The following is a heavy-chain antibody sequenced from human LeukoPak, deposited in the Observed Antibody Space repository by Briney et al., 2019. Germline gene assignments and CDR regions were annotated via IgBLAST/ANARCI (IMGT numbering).Heavy chain of an antibody. J-gene: IGHJ4*02. D-gene: IGHD2-21*01. CDR2: IIPLFGTA. Sequence: ASVKVSCKPSGGTFSSFAISWVRQAPGQGLEWMGGIIPLFGTATYSRMFQGRVTITTDESTSTAYMDLSSLKSEDTAVYYCARLMTSYYYFDYCGQGTLVTVSS. CDR3: ARLMTSYYYFDY. CDR1: GGTFSSFA. V-gene: IGHV1-69*05.